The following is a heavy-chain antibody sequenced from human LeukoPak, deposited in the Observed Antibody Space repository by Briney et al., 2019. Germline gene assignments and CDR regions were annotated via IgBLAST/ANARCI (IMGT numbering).Heavy chain of an antibody. Sequence: GGSLRLSCTASGFIFSNYVMSWVRHAPGKGLEWFSSITGSGGSTYYEDSVRGRFTISRDNSKNSLYLQMNSLSAEDTAEYYCAKAYSSGWACFDYWGQGALVTVSA. J-gene: IGHJ4*02. CDR1: GFIFSNYV. V-gene: IGHV3-23*01. CDR2: ITGSGGST. CDR3: AKAYSSGWACFDY. D-gene: IGHD6-19*01.